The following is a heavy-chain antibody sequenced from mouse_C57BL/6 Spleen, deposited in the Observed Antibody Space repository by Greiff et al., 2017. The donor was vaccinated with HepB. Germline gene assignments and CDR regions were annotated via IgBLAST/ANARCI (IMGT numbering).Heavy chain of an antibody. CDR2: IHPNSGST. CDR1: GYTFTSYW. D-gene: IGHD2-5*01. V-gene: IGHV1-64*01. Sequence: VQLQQPGAELVKPGASVKLSCKASGYTFTSYWMHWVKQRPGQGLEWIGMIHPNSGSTNYNEKFKSKATLTVDKSSSTAYMQLSSLTSEDSAVYYCARYSNYVGFGAMDYWGQGTSVTVSS. CDR3: ARYSNYVGFGAMDY. J-gene: IGHJ4*01.